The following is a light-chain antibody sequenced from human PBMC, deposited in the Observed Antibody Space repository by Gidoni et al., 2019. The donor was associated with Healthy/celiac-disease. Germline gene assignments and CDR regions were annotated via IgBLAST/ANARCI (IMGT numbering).Light chain of an antibody. V-gene: IGKV3-15*01. CDR1: QSVSSN. Sequence: EIVMTQSPATLSVSPGERTPLSCRASQSVSSNLAWYQQKPGQAPRLLIYGASTRATGIPARFSGSGFWTEFNLNNNSLQSEDFAVYYCQQENKWPPLFPFGPGNKVDIK. J-gene: IGKJ3*01. CDR3: QQENKWPPLFP. CDR2: GAS.